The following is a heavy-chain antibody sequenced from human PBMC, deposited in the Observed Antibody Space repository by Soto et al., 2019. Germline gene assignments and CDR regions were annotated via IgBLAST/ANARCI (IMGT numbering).Heavy chain of an antibody. Sequence: SQTLSLTCAISGDSVSSNSAAWSWIRQSPSRGLEWLGRTYYRSKWYNDYAVSVKSRITINPDTSKNQFSLKLSSVTAADTAVYYWGGHGEMTIRYLNWFDPWGQGTLVTVSS. V-gene: IGHV6-1*01. CDR2: TYYRSKWYN. D-gene: IGHD3-16*01. CDR1: GDSVSSNSAA. CDR3: GGHGEMTIRYLNWFDP. J-gene: IGHJ5*02.